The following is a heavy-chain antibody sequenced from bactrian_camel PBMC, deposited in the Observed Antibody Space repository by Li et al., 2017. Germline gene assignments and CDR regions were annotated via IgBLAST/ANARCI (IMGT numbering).Heavy chain of an antibody. Sequence: QLVESGGGLVQHGGSLRLSCAASGFTFSIYWMNWVRQAPGKGLEWVAGINRRGGSTTYYADSVKGRLTISRDNAKSTVYLQMDNLQVEDTALYYCAVHRYYCGYNFWGQGTQVTVS. D-gene: IGHD3*01. CDR1: GFTFSIYW. J-gene: IGHJ4*01. CDR2: INRRGGSTT. V-gene: IGHV3S25*01. CDR3: AVHRYYCGYNF.